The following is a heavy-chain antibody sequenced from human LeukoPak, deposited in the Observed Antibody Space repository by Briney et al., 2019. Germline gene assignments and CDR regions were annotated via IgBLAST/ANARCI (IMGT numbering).Heavy chain of an antibody. CDR1: GYTFTSYY. Sequence: ASVKVSCKASGYTFTSYYMHWVRQAPGQGLEWMGIINPSGGSTSYAQKFQGRVTMTRDMSTSTVYMELSSLRSEDTAVYYCARGRQVTAAHDAFDIWGQGTMVTVSS. V-gene: IGHV1-46*01. J-gene: IGHJ3*02. D-gene: IGHD2-21*02. CDR2: INPSGGST. CDR3: ARGRQVTAAHDAFDI.